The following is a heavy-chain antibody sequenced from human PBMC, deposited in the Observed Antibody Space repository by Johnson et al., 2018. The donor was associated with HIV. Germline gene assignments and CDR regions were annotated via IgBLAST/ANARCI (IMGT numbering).Heavy chain of an antibody. J-gene: IGHJ3*02. V-gene: IGHV3-74*02. Sequence: VQLVESGGGLVQPGGSLRLSCAASGFTFSSYWMHWVRQAPGKGLVWVSRINSDGSSTSYADSVKGRFTISRANAKNTLYLQMNSLRAEDTAVYYCARERKLNLDAFDIWGQGTMVTVSS. D-gene: IGHD2-15*01. CDR2: INSDGSST. CDR1: GFTFSSYW. CDR3: ARERKLNLDAFDI.